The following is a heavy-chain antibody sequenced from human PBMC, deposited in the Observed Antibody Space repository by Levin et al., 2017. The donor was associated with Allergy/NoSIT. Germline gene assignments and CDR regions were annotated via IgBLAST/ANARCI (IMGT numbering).Heavy chain of an antibody. Sequence: PGGSLRLSCAASGFTFSSYAMHWVRQAPGKGLEWVALISYDGSNKYYADSVKGRFTISRDNSKNTLYVQMNSLRPEDTAVYYCAIEGFSGHDSPLSYYYGMDVWGQGTTVTVSS. J-gene: IGHJ6*02. CDR2: ISYDGSNK. D-gene: IGHD5-12*01. CDR3: AIEGFSGHDSPLSYYYGMDV. CDR1: GFTFSSYA. V-gene: IGHV3-30-3*01.